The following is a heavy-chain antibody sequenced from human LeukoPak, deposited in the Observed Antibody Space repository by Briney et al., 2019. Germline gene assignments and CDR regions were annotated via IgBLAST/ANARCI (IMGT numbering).Heavy chain of an antibody. Sequence: ESGPTLLKPAQTLTLTCTFSGFARRTRGEGVGWIRQPPGKALEWLSLIYWDDDKRYSPSLKSRLTITKDTSKNQVVLTMTNMDPVDTATYYCALKRGTTGTFFFDYWGQGTLVTVSS. D-gene: IGHD1-1*01. CDR2: IYWDDDK. CDR1: GFARRTRGEG. V-gene: IGHV2-5*02. CDR3: ALKRGTTGTFFFDY. J-gene: IGHJ4*02.